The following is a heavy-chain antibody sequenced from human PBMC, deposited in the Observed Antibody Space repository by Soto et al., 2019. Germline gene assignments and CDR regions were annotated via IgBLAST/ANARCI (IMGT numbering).Heavy chain of an antibody. CDR3: ARDAAYNDFWGGVMELYSYNMDV. V-gene: IGHV1-18*01. CDR1: GYNFANYG. Sequence: QVQLVQSEAEVKKPGASLKVSCRASGYNFANYGISWVRQAPGQGLEWMGWIGAHNGDTKYAQKVQGRLTMTADTSTSTAYIEMWSLRSDDTAVYYCARDAAYNDFWGGVMELYSYNMDVWGQGTTVTV. D-gene: IGHD3-3*01. J-gene: IGHJ6*02. CDR2: IGAHNGDT.